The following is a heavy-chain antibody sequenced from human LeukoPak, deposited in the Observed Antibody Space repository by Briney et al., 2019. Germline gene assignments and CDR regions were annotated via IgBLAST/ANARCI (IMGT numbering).Heavy chain of an antibody. CDR3: ARGRGSSGYHGSDY. V-gene: IGHV1-69*02. CDR1: GGTFSSYT. CDR2: IIPILGIA. D-gene: IGHD3-22*01. J-gene: IGHJ4*02. Sequence: WASVKVSCKASGGTFSSYTISWVRQAPGQGLEWMGRIIPILGIANYAQKFQGRVTITADKSTSTAYMELSSLRSEDTAVYYCARGRGSSGYHGSDYWGQGTLVTVSS.